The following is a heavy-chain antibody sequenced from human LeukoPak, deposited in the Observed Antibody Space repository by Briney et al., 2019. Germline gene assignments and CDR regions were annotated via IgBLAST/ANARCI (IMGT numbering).Heavy chain of an antibody. CDR1: GFSFSSYS. D-gene: IGHD6-6*01. V-gene: IGHV3-48*01. CDR3: ARKNTTSSEDY. Sequence: PGGSLRLSCAASGFSFSSYSMNWVRQAPGKGLEWVSFISGSSSTIDYADSVKGRFTISRDNGKNLLFLHMNSLRAEDTAVYYCARKNTTSSEDYWGQGTLVTVSS. CDR2: ISGSSSTI. J-gene: IGHJ4*02.